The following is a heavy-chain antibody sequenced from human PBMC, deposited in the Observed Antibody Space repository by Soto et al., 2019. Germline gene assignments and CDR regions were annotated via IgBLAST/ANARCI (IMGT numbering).Heavy chain of an antibody. CDR3: DPTDYGMDV. J-gene: IGHJ6*02. Sequence: PGGSLRLSCVVSGITFRSYRMNWVRQAPGKGLEWVSCISSSGSYIYYADSVKGRFTISRDNAKNSMYLQMNSLRVEDTAVYYCDPTDYGMDVWGQGTTVTVSS. CDR2: ISSSGSYI. V-gene: IGHV3-21*01. CDR1: GITFRSYR.